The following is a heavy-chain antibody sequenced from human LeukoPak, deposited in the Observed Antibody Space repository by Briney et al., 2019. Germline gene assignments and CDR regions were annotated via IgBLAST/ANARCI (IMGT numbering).Heavy chain of an antibody. CDR1: GLTFSSYG. D-gene: IGHD2-2*01. CDR2: ISYDGTIR. V-gene: IGHV3-30*18. J-gene: IGHJ5*02. Sequence: PGGPLRLSCAASGLTFSSYGMHWVRQAPGKGLGWVAVISYDGTIRNYADSVKGRFTISRDNSKNTLYLQMNSLTAEDTALYYCAKGGCSSTTCYLANPWGQGTLVTVSS. CDR3: AKGGCSSTTCYLANP.